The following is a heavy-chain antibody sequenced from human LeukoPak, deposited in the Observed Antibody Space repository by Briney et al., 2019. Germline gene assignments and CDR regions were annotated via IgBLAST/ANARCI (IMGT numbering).Heavy chain of an antibody. D-gene: IGHD3-10*01. J-gene: IGHJ4*02. V-gene: IGHV3-33*01. CDR2: VWFDGSNS. CDR3: ARFAGSDYTGSFDL. CDR1: GFRFSTYG. Sequence: GGSLRLSCAGSGFRFSTYGMHWVRQAPGKGLEWLGYVWFDGSNSDYVDPVRGRFTISRDNSKNTVFLQMNSLRAEDTAVYHCARFAGSDYTGSFDLWGQGTPVTVSS.